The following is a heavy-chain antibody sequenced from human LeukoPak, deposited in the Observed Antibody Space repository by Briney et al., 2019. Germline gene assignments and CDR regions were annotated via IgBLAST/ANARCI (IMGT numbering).Heavy chain of an antibody. J-gene: IGHJ4*02. D-gene: IGHD5-24*01. Sequence: GSVKVSCKASGYTFTGYYMHWVRQAPGQGLEWMGWINPNSGGTNYAQKFQGWVTMTRDTSISTAYMELSRLRSDDTAVYYCARSLRRDGYNYDYWGQGTLVTVAS. CDR1: GYTFTGYY. CDR3: ARSLRRDGYNYDY. CDR2: INPNSGGT. V-gene: IGHV1-2*04.